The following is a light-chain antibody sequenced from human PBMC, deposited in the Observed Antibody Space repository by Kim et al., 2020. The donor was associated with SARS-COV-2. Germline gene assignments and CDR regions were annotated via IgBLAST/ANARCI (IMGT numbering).Light chain of an antibody. V-gene: IGKV3-20*01. J-gene: IGKJ2*03. CDR1: QSVGSSL. CDR2: EAF. CDR3: QQYGSSPYS. Sequence: SPGERDTLSCRASQSVGSSLLAWYQQKPGQAPRLLIYEAFKRVAGIPDRFSGSGSGTDFTLTISRPEPEDFAMYYCQQYGSSPYSFGQGTKLEI.